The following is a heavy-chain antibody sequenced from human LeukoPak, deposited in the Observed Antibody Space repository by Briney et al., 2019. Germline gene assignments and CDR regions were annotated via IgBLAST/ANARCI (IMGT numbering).Heavy chain of an antibody. CDR3: ARSLSGTYYRYFDY. D-gene: IGHD1-26*01. Sequence: GASVKVSCKAAGYTFTNYGINWVRQAPGQGLEWVAWISAYNGSTNYAQILQGRVTVTTDTSTSTAYMELRSLRSDDTAVYYCARSLSGTYYRYFDYWGQGTLVTVSS. J-gene: IGHJ4*02. V-gene: IGHV1-18*01. CDR2: ISAYNGST. CDR1: GYTFTNYG.